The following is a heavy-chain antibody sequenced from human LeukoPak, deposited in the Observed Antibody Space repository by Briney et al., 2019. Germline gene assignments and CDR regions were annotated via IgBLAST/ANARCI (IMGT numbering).Heavy chain of an antibody. V-gene: IGHV4-59*01. J-gene: IGHJ6*02. D-gene: IGHD3-22*01. Sequence: SETLSLTCTDSGGSISSYYWSWIRQPPGKELEWIGYIYYSGSTNYNPSLKSRVTISVETSKNQFSLKRSSVTAADTAVYYCARDEIRRYYDSSGYYGYYYYGMDVWGQGTTVTVSS. CDR2: IYYSGST. CDR3: ARDEIRRYYDSSGYYGYYYYGMDV. CDR1: GGSISSYY.